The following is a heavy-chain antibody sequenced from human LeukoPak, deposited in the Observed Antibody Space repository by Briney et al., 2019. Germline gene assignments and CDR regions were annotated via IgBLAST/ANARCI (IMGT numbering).Heavy chain of an antibody. CDR3: ARVDTATLDY. J-gene: IGHJ4*02. CDR2: INAGNGNT. V-gene: IGHV1-3*01. CDR1: GFTFTNYA. D-gene: IGHD5-18*01. Sequence: APVKVSCKASGFTFTNYAMHWVRQAPGQRLEWMGWINAGNGNTKYSQKFQGRVTITRDTSASTAYMELSSLRSEDTAVYYCARVDTATLDYWGQGTLVTVSS.